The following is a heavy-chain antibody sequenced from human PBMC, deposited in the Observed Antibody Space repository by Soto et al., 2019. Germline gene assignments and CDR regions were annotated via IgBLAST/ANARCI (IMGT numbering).Heavy chain of an antibody. CDR1: VFTFSSYS. CDR2: ISGSGGST. J-gene: IGHJ4*02. V-gene: IGHV3-23*01. Sequence: LXLSCAASVFTFSSYSMSWVRQAPGKGLEWVSAISGSGGSTYYADSVKGRFTISRDNSKNTLYLQMNSLRAEDTAVYYCAKSNPSYCSGGSCYDDYWGQGTLVTVSS. D-gene: IGHD2-15*01. CDR3: AKSNPSYCSGGSCYDDY.